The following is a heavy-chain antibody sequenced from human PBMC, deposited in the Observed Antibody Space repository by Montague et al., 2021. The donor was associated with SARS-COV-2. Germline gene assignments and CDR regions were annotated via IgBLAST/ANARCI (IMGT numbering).Heavy chain of an antibody. CDR1: GVSVTDYY. V-gene: IGHV4-59*08. CDR2: VLYNKGT. J-gene: IGHJ4*02. D-gene: IGHD3-9*01. Sequence: SETLSLTCTVSGVSVTDYYWSWIWLLPGKGLDWVGDVLYNKGTNFNPSLKSRVAISVDTSKNQFSLRLTSVTAADTAFYHCVRHPHYDGLNGPPDFWGQGALVTVSS. CDR3: VRHPHYDGLNGPPDF.